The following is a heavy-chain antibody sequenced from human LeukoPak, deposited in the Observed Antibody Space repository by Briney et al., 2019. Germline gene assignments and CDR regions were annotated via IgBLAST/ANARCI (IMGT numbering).Heavy chain of an antibody. CDR1: GFTFSSYA. CDR2: ISYDGSNK. V-gene: IGHV3-30-3*01. CDR3: ARDSGGWEPLGWFDY. D-gene: IGHD6-19*01. J-gene: IGHJ4*02. Sequence: GGSLGLSCAASGFTFSSYAMHWVRQAPGKGLEWVAVISYDGSNKYYADSVKGRFTISRDNSKNTLYLQMNSLRAEDTAVYYCARDSGGWEPLGWFDYWGQGTLVTVSS.